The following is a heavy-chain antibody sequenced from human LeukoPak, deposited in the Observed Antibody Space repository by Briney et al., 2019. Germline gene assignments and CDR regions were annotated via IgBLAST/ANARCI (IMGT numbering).Heavy chain of an antibody. CDR1: GYTFTSYG. D-gene: IGHD2-15*01. Sequence: ASVKVSCKASGYTFTSYGISWVRQAPGQGLEWMGWISAYNGNTNYAQKLQGRVTMTTDTSTSTAYMELRSLRSGDTAVYYCARDLSPYCSGGSCYSDYWGQGTLVTVSS. J-gene: IGHJ4*02. CDR3: ARDLSPYCSGGSCYSDY. V-gene: IGHV1-18*01. CDR2: ISAYNGNT.